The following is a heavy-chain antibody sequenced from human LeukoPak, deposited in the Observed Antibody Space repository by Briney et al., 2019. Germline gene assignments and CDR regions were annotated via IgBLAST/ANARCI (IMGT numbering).Heavy chain of an antibody. D-gene: IGHD1-14*01. CDR3: ARRAEGRPFRVIDY. J-gene: IGHJ4*02. Sequence: SETLSLTCAVYGGSFSGYYWSWIRQPPGKGLEWIGEINHSGSTNYNPSLKSRVTISVDTSKNQFSLKLSSVTAADTAVYYCARRAEGRPFRVIDYWGQGTLVTVSS. V-gene: IGHV4-34*01. CDR2: INHSGST. CDR1: GGSFSGYY.